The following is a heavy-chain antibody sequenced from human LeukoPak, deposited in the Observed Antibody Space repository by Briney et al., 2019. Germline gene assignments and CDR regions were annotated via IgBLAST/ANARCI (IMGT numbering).Heavy chain of an antibody. CDR2: TYYRSKWYN. V-gene: IGHV6-1*01. D-gene: IGHD2-15*01. CDR1: AYSVSSNSAA. CDR3: ARDLGFGDCSGGSCYRYYYYGMDV. J-gene: IGHJ6*02. Sequence: SQTLSLTCAVSAYSVSSNSAAWNWIRQSPSRGLEWLGSTYYRSKWYNDYAVSVKSRITINPDTSKNQFSLQLNSVTPEDTAVYYCARDLGFGDCSGGSCYRYYYYGMDVWGQGTTVTVSS.